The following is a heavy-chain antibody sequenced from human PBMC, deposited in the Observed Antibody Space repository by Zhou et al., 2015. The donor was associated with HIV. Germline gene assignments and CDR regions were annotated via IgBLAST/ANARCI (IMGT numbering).Heavy chain of an antibody. V-gene: IGHV3-33*01. CDR2: IWYDLSNK. CDR3: CSSSSCARHGMDV. CDR1: GFTFSSYG. J-gene: IGHJ6*02. Sequence: QVQLVESGGGVVQPGRSLRLSCAASGFTFSSYGMHWVRQAPGKGLEWVAVIWYDLSNKYYADSVKGRFTISRDNSKNTLYLQMNSLRAEDTAVYYCCSSSSCARHGMDVWGQGTTVTVSS. D-gene: IGHD2-2*01.